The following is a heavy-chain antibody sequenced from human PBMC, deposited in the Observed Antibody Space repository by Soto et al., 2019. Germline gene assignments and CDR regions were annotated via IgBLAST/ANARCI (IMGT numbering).Heavy chain of an antibody. D-gene: IGHD2-21*02. Sequence: QVQVVQSGAELREPGASVKVSCTASGYSSSNYYTHWARQAPGQGLEWMGIVNPHGASTVYAQRFQGRLTLTRDTSTNTDYMDLSRLTSDDTAIYYCASVTTIWSNWGQGNLVTVSS. V-gene: IGHV1-46*01. CDR2: VNPHGAST. J-gene: IGHJ4*02. CDR3: ASVTTIWSN. CDR1: GYSSSNYY.